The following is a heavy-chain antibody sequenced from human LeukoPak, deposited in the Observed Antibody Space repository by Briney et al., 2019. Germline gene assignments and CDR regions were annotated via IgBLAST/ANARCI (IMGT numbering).Heavy chain of an antibody. D-gene: IGHD6-13*01. Sequence: SETLSLTCTVSGGSISSYYWSWIRQPPGKGLEWIGYIYYSGSTNYNPSLKSRVTISVDTSKNQFSLKLSSVTAADTAVYYCARLRGGYSSSDYGMDVWGQGTTVTVSS. CDR2: IYYSGST. CDR1: GGSISSYY. CDR3: ARLRGGYSSSDYGMDV. J-gene: IGHJ6*02. V-gene: IGHV4-59*12.